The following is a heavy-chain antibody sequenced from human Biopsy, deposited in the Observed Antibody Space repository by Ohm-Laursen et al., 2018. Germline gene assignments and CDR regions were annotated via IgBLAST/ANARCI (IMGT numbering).Heavy chain of an antibody. D-gene: IGHD2-15*01. CDR3: ARMDCSGGSCHYYSYGMDV. CDR2: IHHSGST. J-gene: IGHJ6*02. Sequence: SQTLSLTWTVSGVSITAYYWSWIRQPPGKGLECIGNIHHSGSTNYNPSLKSRLTISVDTSKNQSSLKLSPVTAADTAVYYCARMDCSGGSCHYYSYGMDVWGQGTTVTVSS. V-gene: IGHV4-4*09. CDR1: GVSITAYY.